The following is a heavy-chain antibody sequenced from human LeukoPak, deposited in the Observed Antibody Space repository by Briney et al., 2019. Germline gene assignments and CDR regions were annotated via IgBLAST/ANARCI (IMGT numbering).Heavy chain of an antibody. CDR2: IFYSGALFSRGDT. V-gene: IGHV4-61*05. J-gene: IGHJ3*02. Sequence: SETLSLTCNVSGDTVINNHYYWGWIRQSPGKGLEWIANIFYSGALFSRGDTYYNPSLKSRVTISVDKSKKQFSLKLSSVTAADTAVYYCASPPAGRQLWPQDHDDLDIWGQGTMVTVSS. CDR1: GDTVINNHYY. D-gene: IGHD1-1*01. CDR3: ASPPAGRQLWPQDHDDLDI.